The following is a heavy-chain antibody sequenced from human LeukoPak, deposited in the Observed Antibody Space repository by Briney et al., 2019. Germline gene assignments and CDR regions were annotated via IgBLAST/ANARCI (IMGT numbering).Heavy chain of an antibody. D-gene: IGHD1-26*01. J-gene: IGHJ4*02. CDR3: AKDYGGVGANYFDY. Sequence: PGRALRLSCAASGFILSSYGMHWVRQAPGKGLEWVAVTSYDGRNKYYTDSVKGRFTISRDNSKNTLYLQMNSLRAEDTAVYYCAKDYGGVGANYFDYWGQGTLVTVSS. CDR2: TSYDGRNK. V-gene: IGHV3-30*18. CDR1: GFILSSYG.